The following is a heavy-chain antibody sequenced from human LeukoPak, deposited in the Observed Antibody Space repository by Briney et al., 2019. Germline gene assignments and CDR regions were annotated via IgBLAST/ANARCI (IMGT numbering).Heavy chain of an antibody. V-gene: IGHV4-59*01. Sequence: PSETLSLTCTVSGGSISSYYWSWIRQPPGKGLECIGYIYYSGSTHYKLSLKSRVTISVDTSKNQFSLKLSSVTAADTAVYYCARTSGYSYGVDYWGQGTLVTVSS. CDR1: GGSISSYY. D-gene: IGHD5-18*01. J-gene: IGHJ4*02. CDR2: IYYSGST. CDR3: ARTSGYSYGVDY.